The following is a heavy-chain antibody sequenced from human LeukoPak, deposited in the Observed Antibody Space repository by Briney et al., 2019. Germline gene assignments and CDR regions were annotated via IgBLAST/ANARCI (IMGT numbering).Heavy chain of an antibody. CDR3: ARGLRGHYGSGSYYKRGVYFDY. D-gene: IGHD3-10*01. Sequence: SETLSLTCAVYGGSFSGYYWSWIRQPPGKGLEWIGEINHSGSTNYNPSLKSRVIISVDTSKNQFSLKLSSVTAADTAVYYCARGLRGHYGSGSYYKRGVYFDYWGQGTLVTVSS. V-gene: IGHV4-34*01. CDR2: INHSGST. J-gene: IGHJ4*02. CDR1: GGSFSGYY.